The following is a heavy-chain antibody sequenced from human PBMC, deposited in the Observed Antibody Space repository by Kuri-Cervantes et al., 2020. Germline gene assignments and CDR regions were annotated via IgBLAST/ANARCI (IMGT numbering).Heavy chain of an antibody. CDR1: GFTFDDYA. CDR3: ARDNAGYPDY. Sequence: GGSLRLSCAASGFTFDDYAMHWVRQAPGKGLEWVSSISWNSGTIGYADSVKGRFTISRDNAKNSLYLQMNSLRAEDTAVYYCARDNAGYPDYWGQGTLVTVSS. J-gene: IGHJ4*02. D-gene: IGHD3-9*01. CDR2: ISWNSGTI. V-gene: IGHV3-9*01.